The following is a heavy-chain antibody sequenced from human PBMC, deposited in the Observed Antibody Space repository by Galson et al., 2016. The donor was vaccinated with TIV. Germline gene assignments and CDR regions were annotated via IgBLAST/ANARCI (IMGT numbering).Heavy chain of an antibody. CDR1: GFTVNAYH. D-gene: IGHD4-11*01. CDR2: IYSGGDT. CDR3: ARKDSSVHSDLRGAFDV. V-gene: IGHV3-53*01. Sequence: SLRLSCAVSGFTVNAYHMSWVRQAPGKGLEWVSVIYSGGDTYYSDSVKGRFTISRDNSKNTVHLQMNSLRVEDTAVYYCARKDSSVHSDLRGAFDVWGQGTKVIVSS. J-gene: IGHJ3*01.